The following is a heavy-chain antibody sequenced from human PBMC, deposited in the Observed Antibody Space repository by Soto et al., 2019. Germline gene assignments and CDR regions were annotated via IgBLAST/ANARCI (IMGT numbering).Heavy chain of an antibody. J-gene: IGHJ6*02. Sequence: GGSLRLSCAASGFTFSSYSMNWVRQAPGKGLEWVSSISSSSSYIYYADSVKGRFTISRDNAKNSLYLQMNSLRAEDTAVYYCARDLGRNYYDSSGYYYSHYYGMDVWGQGTTVTVSS. CDR1: GFTFSSYS. V-gene: IGHV3-21*01. CDR2: ISSSSSYI. D-gene: IGHD3-22*01. CDR3: ARDLGRNYYDSSGYYYSHYYGMDV.